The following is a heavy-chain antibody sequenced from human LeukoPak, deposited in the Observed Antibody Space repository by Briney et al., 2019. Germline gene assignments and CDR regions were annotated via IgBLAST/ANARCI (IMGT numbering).Heavy chain of an antibody. CDR3: ARGTNNWNDDYYFDY. V-gene: IGHV4-61*02. J-gene: IGHJ4*02. CDR2: IYTSGST. Sequence: SQTLSLTCSVSGGSISSGSYYWSWIRQPAGKGLDWIGRIYTSGSTNYNPSLKSRVTISVDTSKNQFSLKLSSVTAADTAVYYCARGTNNWNDDYYFDYWGQGTLVTVSS. D-gene: IGHD1-20*01. CDR1: GGSISSGSYY.